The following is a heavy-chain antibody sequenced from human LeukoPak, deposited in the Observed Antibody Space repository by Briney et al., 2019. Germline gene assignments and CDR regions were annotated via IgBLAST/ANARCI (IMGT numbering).Heavy chain of an antibody. V-gene: IGHV4-39*07. CDR2: IYYSGST. J-gene: IGHJ5*02. CDR1: GGSLSSSSYY. Sequence: PSETLSLTCTVSGGSLSSSSYYWGWIRQPPGKGLEWIGSIYYSGSTYYNPSLKSRVTISVDTSKNQFSLKLSSVTAADTAVYYCAREIRYSYRTRRLSWFDPWGQGTLVTVSS. D-gene: IGHD5-18*01. CDR3: AREIRYSYRTRRLSWFDP.